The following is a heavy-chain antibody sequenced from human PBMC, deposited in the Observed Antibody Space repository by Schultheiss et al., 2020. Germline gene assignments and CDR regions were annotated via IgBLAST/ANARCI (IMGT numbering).Heavy chain of an antibody. Sequence: GGSLRLSCKASGYTFTSYYMHWVRQAPGQGLEWMGIINPSGGSTSYAQKFQGRVTMTRDTSTSTVYMELSSLRSEDTAVYYCARDCMRGMDVWGQGTTVTVSS. CDR2: INPSGGST. V-gene: IGHV1-46*01. CDR1: GYTFTSYY. D-gene: IGHD2-8*01. J-gene: IGHJ6*02. CDR3: ARDCMRGMDV.